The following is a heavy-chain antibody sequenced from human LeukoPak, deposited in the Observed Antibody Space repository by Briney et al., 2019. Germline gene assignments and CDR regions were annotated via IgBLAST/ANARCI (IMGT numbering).Heavy chain of an antibody. D-gene: IGHD2-15*01. Sequence: SETLSLTCTVSGDSLSSSYWSWVRQPAGKGLEWIGRIYTSGYTNYNPSLKSRVTISVDTSKNQFSLKLSSVTAADTAVYYCARDRSGPAGWFDPWGQGTLVTVSS. CDR2: IYTSGYT. V-gene: IGHV4-4*07. CDR1: GDSLSSSY. J-gene: IGHJ5*02. CDR3: ARDRSGPAGWFDP.